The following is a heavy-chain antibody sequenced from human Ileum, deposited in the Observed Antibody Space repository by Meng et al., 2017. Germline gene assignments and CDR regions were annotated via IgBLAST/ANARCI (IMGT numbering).Heavy chain of an antibody. V-gene: IGHV4-61*08. D-gene: IGHD7-27*01. CDR3: ARDHWGSLDY. J-gene: IGHJ4*02. CDR2: AGT. CDR1: GGSVSTSDYQ. Sequence: QGPVPGAGPGLVRPSETLSLICTVSGGSVSTSDYQGGWIRQPPGKGLEWIGYAGTNYNPSLKSRVTISVDTSKRQFSLKLTSVTAADTAVYYCARDHWGSLDYWGQGILVTVSS.